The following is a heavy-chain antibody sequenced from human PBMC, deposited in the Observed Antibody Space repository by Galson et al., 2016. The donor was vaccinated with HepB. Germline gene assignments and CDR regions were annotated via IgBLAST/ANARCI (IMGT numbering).Heavy chain of an antibody. Sequence: SLRLSCAASGFTFSSYWMHWVRQAPGKGLVWVSRINSDGSRSNYADSVKGRFTISRDNAKNTLYLQMNSLRVEDTAVYYCARGEGFGTFDPWGQGTLVTVSS. CDR2: INSDGSRS. V-gene: IGHV3-74*01. J-gene: IGHJ5*02. CDR1: GFTFSSYW. D-gene: IGHD3-10*01. CDR3: ARGEGFGTFDP.